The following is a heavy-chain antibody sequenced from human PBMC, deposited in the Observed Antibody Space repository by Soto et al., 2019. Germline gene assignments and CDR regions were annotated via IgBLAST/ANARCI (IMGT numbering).Heavy chain of an antibody. J-gene: IGHJ4*02. CDR3: ARGGTNGFWSAYPLGGLDS. CDR1: GFFFSGFG. D-gene: IGHD3-3*01. Sequence: PGGSLRLSCATSGFFFSGFGMDWVRQAPGKGLEWVAIISQDGNKKYYADSVKGRFTISRDNAEATLFLQMNSLTSKDSGLYFCARGGTNGFWSAYPLGGLDSWGQGTQVSVSS. V-gene: IGHV3-30*03. CDR2: ISQDGNKK.